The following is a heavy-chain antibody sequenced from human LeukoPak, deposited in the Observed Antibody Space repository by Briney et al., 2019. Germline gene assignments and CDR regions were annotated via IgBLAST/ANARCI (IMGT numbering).Heavy chain of an antibody. Sequence: PGGSLRLSCAASGFTFSSYGMHWVRQAPGKGLEWAAVISYDGSTKYYADSVKGRFTISRDNSKNTLYLQMNSLRVEDTAVYYCGGGIAAAQRHWFDPWGQGTLVTVSS. J-gene: IGHJ5*02. CDR2: ISYDGSTK. CDR1: GFTFSSYG. D-gene: IGHD6-13*01. CDR3: GGGIAAAQRHWFDP. V-gene: IGHV3-30*03.